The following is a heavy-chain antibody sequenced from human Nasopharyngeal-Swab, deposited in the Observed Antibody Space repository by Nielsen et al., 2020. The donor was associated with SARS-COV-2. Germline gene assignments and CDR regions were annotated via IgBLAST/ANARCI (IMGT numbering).Heavy chain of an antibody. CDR3: AKGLGSGSYYFDY. V-gene: IGHV3-30*18. CDR1: GFTLSDFG. CDR2: ISYDGNTK. Sequence: GESLKISCAASGFTLSDFGMHWVRQAPGKGLEWAAAISYDGNTKYYADSVKGRFTISRDNSKNTLYLQMNSLRAEDTAVYYCAKGLGSGSYYFDYWGQGTLVTVSS. D-gene: IGHD6-19*01. J-gene: IGHJ4*02.